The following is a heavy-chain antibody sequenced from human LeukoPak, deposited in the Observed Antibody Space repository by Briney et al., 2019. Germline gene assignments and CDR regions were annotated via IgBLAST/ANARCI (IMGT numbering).Heavy chain of an antibody. J-gene: IGHJ5*02. V-gene: IGHV3-7*04. CDR1: GFICSNYW. D-gene: IGHD3-16*01. Sequence: GGSLRLSCSASGFICSNYWMTWVRQAPGKGLEWVANIKQDGSEKYYVDSVKGRFTISRDNAKKSLYLQMNSLRAEDTAVYFCARDMIILQSWGQGTLVTVSS. CDR3: ARDMIILQS. CDR2: IKQDGSEK.